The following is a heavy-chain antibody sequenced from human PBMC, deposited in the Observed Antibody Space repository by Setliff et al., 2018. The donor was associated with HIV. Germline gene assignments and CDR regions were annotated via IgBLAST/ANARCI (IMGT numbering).Heavy chain of an antibody. CDR2: IWFDGNKK. V-gene: IGHV3-33*06. J-gene: IGHJ4*02. CDR1: EFTFSSYA. CDR3: AKDPRAAVATICDY. Sequence: GGSLRLSCAASEFTFSSYAMHWVRQAAGKGLEWVAVIWFDGNKKYYADSVKGRFIMYRDDYKSTLYLQMMSLRLDDTAVYYCAKDPRAAVATICDYWGQGTLVTVSS. D-gene: IGHD5-12*01.